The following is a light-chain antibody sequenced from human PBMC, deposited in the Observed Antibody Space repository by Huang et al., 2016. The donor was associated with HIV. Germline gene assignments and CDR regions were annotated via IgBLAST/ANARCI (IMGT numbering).Light chain of an antibody. V-gene: IGKV1-39*01. Sequence: DIQMTQSPSSLSASVGDRVTLTCRTSQDIGSHLNWYQQRPWRAPKLLIYVSSTLQSGVPSRFSGGGSGTDFTLTISNLQPEDFATYYCQHSYVSLGYTFGQGTKLEI. J-gene: IGKJ2*01. CDR1: QDIGSH. CDR2: VSS. CDR3: QHSYVSLGYT.